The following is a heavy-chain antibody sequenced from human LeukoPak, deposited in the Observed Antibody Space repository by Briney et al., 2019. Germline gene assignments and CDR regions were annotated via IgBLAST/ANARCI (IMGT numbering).Heavy chain of an antibody. Sequence: GGSLRLSCAGSGFSFSSYGMHWVRQAPGKGLEWMAFIRSDGSNKYYADSVKGRFTISRDNAKNSLYLQMNSLRAEDTAVYYCARGDWLPLPYAFDHWGQGTRVTVSS. V-gene: IGHV3-30*02. CDR2: IRSDGSNK. CDR3: ARGDWLPLPYAFDH. D-gene: IGHD5-12*01. CDR1: GFSFSSYG. J-gene: IGHJ4*02.